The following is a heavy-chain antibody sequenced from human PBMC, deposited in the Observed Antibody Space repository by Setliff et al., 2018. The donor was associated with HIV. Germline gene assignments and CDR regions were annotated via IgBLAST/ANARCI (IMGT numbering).Heavy chain of an antibody. Sequence: PGGSLRLSCAASGFTFSSYWMHWVRQAPGKGLVWVSSISWNSANIDYADSVKGRFTISRDNAKNSLYLQMNSLRAEDMALYYCAKDMGSSGNSYLFLDYWGQGTLVTVSS. D-gene: IGHD2-21*02. V-gene: IGHV3-9*03. J-gene: IGHJ4*02. CDR2: ISWNSANI. CDR3: AKDMGSSGNSYLFLDY. CDR1: GFTFSSYW.